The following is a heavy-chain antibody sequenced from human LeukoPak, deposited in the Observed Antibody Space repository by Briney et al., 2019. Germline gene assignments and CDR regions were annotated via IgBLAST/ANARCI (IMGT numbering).Heavy chain of an antibody. CDR1: GGSISSYY. J-gene: IGHJ4*02. CDR3: ARGGYYDILTGYSSFDY. D-gene: IGHD3-9*01. V-gene: IGHV4-59*01. Sequence: SETLSLTCTVSGGSISSYYWCWIRQPPGKGPEWIGYIYYSGSTNYNPSLKSRVNISVDTSKNQFSLKLSSVTAADTAVYYCARGGYYDILTGYSSFDYWGQGTLVTVSS. CDR2: IYYSGST.